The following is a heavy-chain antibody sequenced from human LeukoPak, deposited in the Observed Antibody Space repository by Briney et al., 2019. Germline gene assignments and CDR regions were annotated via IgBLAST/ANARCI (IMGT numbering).Heavy chain of an antibody. V-gene: IGHV3-23*01. J-gene: IGHJ6*03. CDR1: GFTFSSYA. CDR2: ISGSGGST. CDR3: AKDTLSCSSTSCPYYYYYMDV. Sequence: PGGSLRLSCAASGFTFSSYAMSWVRQAPGKGLEWVSAISGSGGSTYYADSVKGRFTISRDNSKNTLYLQMNSLRAEDTAVYYCAKDTLSCSSTSCPYYYYYMDVWGKGTTVTVSS. D-gene: IGHD2-2*01.